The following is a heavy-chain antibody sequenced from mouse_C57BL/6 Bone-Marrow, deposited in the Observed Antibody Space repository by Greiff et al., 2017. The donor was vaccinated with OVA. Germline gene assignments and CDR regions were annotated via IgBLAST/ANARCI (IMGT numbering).Heavy chain of an antibody. J-gene: IGHJ1*03. CDR2: INSDGGST. CDR3: ARPHYYGSSHWYFDV. D-gene: IGHD1-1*01. Sequence: EVKLMESGGGLVQPGESLKLSCESNEYEFPSHDMSWVRKTPEKRLELVAAINSDGGSTYYPDTMERRFIISRDNTKKTLYLQMSSLRSEDTALYYCARPHYYGSSHWYFDVWGTGTTVTVSS. CDR1: EYEFPSHD. V-gene: IGHV5-2*01.